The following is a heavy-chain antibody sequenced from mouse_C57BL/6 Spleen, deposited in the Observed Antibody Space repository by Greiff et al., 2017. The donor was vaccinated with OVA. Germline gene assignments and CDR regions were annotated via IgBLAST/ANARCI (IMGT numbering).Heavy chain of an antibody. CDR3: ARRSSGYPYWYFDV. V-gene: IGHV1-47*01. D-gene: IGHD3-2*02. J-gene: IGHJ1*03. Sequence: VKLVESGAELVKPGASVKMSCKASGYTFTTYPIEWMKQNHGKSLEWIGNFHPYNDDTKYNEKFKGKATLTVEKSSSTVYLELSRLTSDDSAVYYCARRSSGYPYWYFDVWGTGTTVTVSS. CDR2: FHPYNDDT. CDR1: GYTFTTYP.